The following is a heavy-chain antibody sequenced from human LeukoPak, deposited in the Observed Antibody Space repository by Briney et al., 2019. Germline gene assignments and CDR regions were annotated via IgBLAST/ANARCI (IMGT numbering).Heavy chain of an antibody. V-gene: IGHV3-73*01. D-gene: IGHD3-22*01. CDR1: GFTFSGSA. Sequence: PGGSLRLSCAASGFTFSGSAMHWVRQASGKGLEWVGRIRSKASSYATAYAASVKGRFTISRDDSKNTAYLQMNSLKTEDTAVYYCTAQNYYDSSGYAPWGQGTLVTVSS. CDR3: TAQNYYDSSGYAP. CDR2: IRSKASSYAT. J-gene: IGHJ5*02.